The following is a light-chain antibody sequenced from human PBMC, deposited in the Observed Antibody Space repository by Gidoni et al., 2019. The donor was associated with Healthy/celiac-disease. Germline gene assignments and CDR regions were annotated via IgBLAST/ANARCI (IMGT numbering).Light chain of an antibody. V-gene: IGKV3-11*01. CDR3: QQRSNWPRT. Sequence: EIVLTQSPATLSLSPGERATLSCRASQSFSSYLAWYQQKPGQAPGLLIYDASNRATGIPARFSGSGSGTDFTLTISSLEPEDFAVYYCQQRSNWPRTFGQGTKVEIK. J-gene: IGKJ1*01. CDR1: QSFSSY. CDR2: DAS.